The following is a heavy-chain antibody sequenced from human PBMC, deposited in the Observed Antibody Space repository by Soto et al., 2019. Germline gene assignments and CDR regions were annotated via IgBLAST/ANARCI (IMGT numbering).Heavy chain of an antibody. V-gene: IGHV3-11*01. J-gene: IGHJ4*02. CDR3: ARDFDADSRTDFEY. CDR1: GFIFSDYY. CDR2: ISGNGRII. Sequence: QVLLVESGGGLVKPGGSLRLSCATSGFIFSDYYMHWIRQAPGKGLEWISYISGNGRIIQYADSAKGRFTISRDNAQNSLYRQMNSLRAADTALYFCARDFDADSRTDFEYWGQGTLVTVSS.